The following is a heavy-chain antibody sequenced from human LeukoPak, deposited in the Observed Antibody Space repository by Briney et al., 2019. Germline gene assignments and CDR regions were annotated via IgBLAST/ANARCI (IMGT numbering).Heavy chain of an antibody. CDR3: AKYGAGYSSSWYGGGLPRYYSDY. Sequence: GGSLRLSCTTSGFPFGDYYMAWIRQAPGKGLLECVSYITHRGSIIYSADSVKGRFTISRDNSKNTLYLQMNSLRAEDTAVYYCAKYGAGYSSSWYGGGLPRYYSDYWGQGTLVTVSS. CDR1: GFPFGDYY. V-gene: IGHV3-11*01. J-gene: IGHJ4*02. CDR2: ITHRGSII. D-gene: IGHD6-13*01.